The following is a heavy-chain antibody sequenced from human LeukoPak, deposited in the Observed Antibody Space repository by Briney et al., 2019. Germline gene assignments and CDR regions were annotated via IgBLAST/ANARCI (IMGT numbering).Heavy chain of an antibody. Sequence: GGSLRLSCTASGFTFSSYGIHWVRQAPGKGLEWVAVIAADGKDKHHADSVKGRFTISRDNSKNTLYLQMNSLRTEDTAVYYCARDVRRAARYYFDYWGQGTLVTVSS. CDR3: ARDVRRAARYYFDY. CDR1: GFTFSSYG. D-gene: IGHD6-25*01. CDR2: IAADGKDK. V-gene: IGHV3-30*19. J-gene: IGHJ4*02.